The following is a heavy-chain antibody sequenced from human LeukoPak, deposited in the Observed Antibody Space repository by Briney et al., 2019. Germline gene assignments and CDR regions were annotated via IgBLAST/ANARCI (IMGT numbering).Heavy chain of an antibody. CDR2: ISGSGGST. Sequence: PGGSLRLSCAASGFTFSSYAMSWVRQAPGKGLEWVSAISGSGGSTYYADSVKGRFTISRDNSKNTLYLQMNSLRAEDTAVYYCAKGSVAAAAGTLYFDYWGQGTLVTVSS. CDR3: AKGSVAAAAGTLYFDY. D-gene: IGHD6-13*01. CDR1: GFTFSSYA. V-gene: IGHV3-23*01. J-gene: IGHJ4*02.